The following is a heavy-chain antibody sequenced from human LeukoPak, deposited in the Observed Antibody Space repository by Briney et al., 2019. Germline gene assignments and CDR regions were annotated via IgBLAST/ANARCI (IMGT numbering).Heavy chain of an antibody. Sequence: SETLSLACTVSGVSSSSYYWSWIRQPPGKGQEWIGYIYYSGSTNYNPSLKSRVTISVNTSKNQFSLRLSSVTAADTAMYYCAVTYSSSSLYYYYGMDVWGQGTTVTVSS. V-gene: IGHV4-59*01. D-gene: IGHD6-6*01. CDR1: GVSSSSYY. CDR2: IYYSGST. CDR3: AVTYSSSSLYYYYGMDV. J-gene: IGHJ6*02.